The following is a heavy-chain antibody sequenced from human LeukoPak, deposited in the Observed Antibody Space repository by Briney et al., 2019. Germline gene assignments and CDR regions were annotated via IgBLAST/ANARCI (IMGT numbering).Heavy chain of an antibody. Sequence: SETLSLTCAVYGGSFSGYYWSWIRQPPGKGLEWIGEINHSGSTNYNPSLKSRVTISVDTSKNQFSLKLSSVTAADTAVYYCARAAGLTYCGGDCYSGYFDYWGQGTLDTVSS. J-gene: IGHJ4*02. CDR1: GGSFSGYY. D-gene: IGHD2-21*02. CDR3: ARAAGLTYCGGDCYSGYFDY. V-gene: IGHV4-34*01. CDR2: INHSGST.